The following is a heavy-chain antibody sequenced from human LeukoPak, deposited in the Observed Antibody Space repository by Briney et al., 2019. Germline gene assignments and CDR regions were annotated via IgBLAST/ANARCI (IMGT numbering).Heavy chain of an antibody. CDR1: GFTFSSYA. CDR2: INLDGTET. CDR3: VREVTVTSYFDY. D-gene: IGHD2-21*02. J-gene: IGHJ4*02. Sequence: LPGGSLRLSCAASGFTFSSYAMSWVRQAPGKGLIWVSRINLDGTETTYADSVKGRFTISRDNAKNTLYLQMNSLRAEDTAVYYCVREVTVTSYFDYWGQGILVTVSS. V-gene: IGHV3-74*01.